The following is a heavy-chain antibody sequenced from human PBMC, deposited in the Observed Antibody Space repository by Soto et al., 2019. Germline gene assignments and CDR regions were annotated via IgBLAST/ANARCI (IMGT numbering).Heavy chain of an antibody. CDR3: ARVAAAGHYYYDGMDV. V-gene: IGHV1-69*12. J-gene: IGHJ6*02. D-gene: IGHD6-13*01. Sequence: QVQLVQSGAEVKKPGSSVKVSCKASGGTFSSYAISWVRQAPGQGLEWMGGIIPIFGTANYAQTFQGRVTITDDESTSTDDLELSSLRYEDTAVYYCARVAAAGHYYYDGMDVWGQGTTVTVSS. CDR2: IIPIFGTA. CDR1: GGTFSSYA.